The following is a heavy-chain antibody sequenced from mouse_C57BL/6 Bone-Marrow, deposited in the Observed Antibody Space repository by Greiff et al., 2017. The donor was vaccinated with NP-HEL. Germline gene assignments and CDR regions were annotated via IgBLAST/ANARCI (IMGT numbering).Heavy chain of an antibody. V-gene: IGHV5-15*01. CDR1: GFTFSDYG. J-gene: IGHJ4*01. CDR3: ARHPSYYYGSSPYAMDY. D-gene: IGHD1-1*01. Sequence: EVKVVESGGGLVQPGGSLKLSCAASGFTFSDYGMAWVRQAPRKGPEWVAFISNLAYSIYYADTVTGRFTISRENAKNTLYLEMSSLRSEDTAMYYCARHPSYYYGSSPYAMDYWGQGTSVTVSS. CDR2: ISNLAYSI.